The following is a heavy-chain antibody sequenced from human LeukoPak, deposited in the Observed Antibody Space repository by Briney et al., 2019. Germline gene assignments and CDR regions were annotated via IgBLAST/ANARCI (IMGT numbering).Heavy chain of an antibody. Sequence: SETLSLTCTVSGDSISSSGDYWGWIRQPPGKGREWIGSIYFTGNTYYYNPSLKSRVTISVDTSKNQLSLKLSSVTAADTAVFYCARSHYYDSSGNYVAINWFDPWGQGTLVTVSS. CDR1: GDSISSSGDY. J-gene: IGHJ5*02. D-gene: IGHD3-22*01. CDR3: ARSHYYDSSGNYVAINWFDP. CDR2: IYFTGNTY. V-gene: IGHV4-39*01.